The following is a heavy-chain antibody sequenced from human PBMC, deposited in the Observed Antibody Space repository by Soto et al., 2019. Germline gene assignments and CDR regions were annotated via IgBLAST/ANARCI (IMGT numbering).Heavy chain of an antibody. J-gene: IGHJ4*02. CDR3: AKVRVGNVHNAFDY. Sequence: PGGSLRLSCAASGFTFSSYAMNWVRQAPGKGLEWVSVMSGNGGSTYYADSVKGRFTFSRDNSRNTLYLQMNSLRAEDTAIYYCAKVRVGNVHNAFDYLGQGTLVTVSS. CDR2: MSGNGGST. CDR1: GFTFSSYA. D-gene: IGHD1-26*01. V-gene: IGHV3-23*01.